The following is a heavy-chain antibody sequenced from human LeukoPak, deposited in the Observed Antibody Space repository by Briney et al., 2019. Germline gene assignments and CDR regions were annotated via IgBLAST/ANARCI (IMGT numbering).Heavy chain of an antibody. Sequence: SETLSLTCTVSGGSISSHYWSWIRHPAGKRLEWLGRIWTTGSTAYNPSYKSRLTMSMDKSNNQFSLKLTSITAADTVVYYCARVRAYANFVGSFDLWGRGALVTVSS. V-gene: IGHV4-4*07. CDR2: IWTTGST. J-gene: IGHJ2*01. CDR3: ARVRAYANFVGSFDL. D-gene: IGHD1-26*01. CDR1: GGSISSHY.